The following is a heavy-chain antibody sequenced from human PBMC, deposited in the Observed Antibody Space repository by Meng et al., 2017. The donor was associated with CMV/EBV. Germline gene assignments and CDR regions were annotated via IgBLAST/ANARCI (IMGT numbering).Heavy chain of an antibody. V-gene: IGHV1-46*01. CDR2: INPTGGST. J-gene: IGHJ4*02. CDR1: GYTFSNYY. Sequence: ASVQVSCKASGYTFSNYYMHWVRQAPGQGLEWMGVINPTGGSTNYAQKFQGRVTMTRDTSTSTVYMELSSLRSEDTAVYYCARDPGGNSYGSLSYFDYWGQGTLVTVSS. D-gene: IGHD5-18*01. CDR3: ARDPGGNSYGSLSYFDY.